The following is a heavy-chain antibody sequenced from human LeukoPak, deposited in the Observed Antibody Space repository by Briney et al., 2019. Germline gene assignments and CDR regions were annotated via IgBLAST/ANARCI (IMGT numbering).Heavy chain of an antibody. V-gene: IGHV3-11*01. Sequence: PGGSLRLSCAASGFTFSDYYMSWIRQAPGKGLEWVSYISSSGSTIYYADSVKGRFTVSRDNAKNSLYLQMNSLRAEDTAVYYCAREISGERTYYFDYWGQGTLVTVSS. D-gene: IGHD1-26*01. J-gene: IGHJ4*02. CDR3: AREISGERTYYFDY. CDR2: ISSSGSTI. CDR1: GFTFSDYY.